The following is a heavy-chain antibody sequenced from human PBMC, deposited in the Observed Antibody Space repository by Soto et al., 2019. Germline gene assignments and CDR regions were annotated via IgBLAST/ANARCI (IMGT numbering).Heavy chain of an antibody. V-gene: IGHV3-15*01. D-gene: IGHD5-12*01. J-gene: IGHJ6*02. CDR2: IKSKTDGGTT. CDR3: TTEGDSCYAPGYYGMDV. Sequence: EVQLVESGGGLVKPGGSLRLSCAASGFTFSNAWMSWVRQAPGKGLEWVGRIKSKTDGGTTDYAAPVKGRFTISRDDSKNTLYLQMNSLKTEDTAVYYCTTEGDSCYAPGYYGMDVWGQGTTVTVSS. CDR1: GFTFSNAW.